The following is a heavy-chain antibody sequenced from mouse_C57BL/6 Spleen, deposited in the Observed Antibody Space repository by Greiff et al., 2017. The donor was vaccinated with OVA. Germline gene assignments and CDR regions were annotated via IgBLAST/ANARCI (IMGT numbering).Heavy chain of an antibody. Sequence: QVQLQQSGPELVKPGASVKISCKASGYAFSSSWMNWVKQRPGKGLEWIGRIYPGDGDTNYNGKFKGKATLTAAKSSSTAYMQLSSLTSEDSAVYFCARRETGLYFDYWGQGTTLTVSS. D-gene: IGHD4-1*01. CDR3: ARRETGLYFDY. CDR2: IYPGDGDT. J-gene: IGHJ2*01. CDR1: GYAFSSSW. V-gene: IGHV1-82*01.